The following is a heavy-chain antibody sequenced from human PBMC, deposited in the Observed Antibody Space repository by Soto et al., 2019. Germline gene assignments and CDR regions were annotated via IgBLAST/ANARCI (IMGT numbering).Heavy chain of an antibody. CDR2: IHSTRGS. D-gene: IGHD2-21*02. CDR3: ATGLTLPVRPSFDT. V-gene: IGHV4-4*07. J-gene: IGHJ5*02. Sequence: QVQLQESGPGLVKPSETLSLDCTVSGDSLDTSYWNWIRQPAGERLEWIGRIHSTRGSHYNPSLRSRVSMSIDTSKKQISLELRSVTAADTAVYFCATGLTLPVRPSFDTWGQGTLLTVSS. CDR1: GDSLDTSY.